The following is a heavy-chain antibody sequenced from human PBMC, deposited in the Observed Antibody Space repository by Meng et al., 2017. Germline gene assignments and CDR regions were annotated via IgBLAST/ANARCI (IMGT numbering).Heavy chain of an antibody. J-gene: IGHJ4*02. CDR3: ARGSYSFDS. D-gene: IGHD1-26*01. CDR2: AYYRSKWYH. CDR1: GDSVSSHSAA. Sequence: QLQHIGPGLVKPWQSLSFYCCISGDSVSSHSAAWNWIRQSTSRGLEWLGRAYYRSKWYHDYAESVKSRISIDPDTSKNQFSLQLRSVTPEDSAVYYCARGSYSFDSWGQRTLVTVSS. V-gene: IGHV6-1*01.